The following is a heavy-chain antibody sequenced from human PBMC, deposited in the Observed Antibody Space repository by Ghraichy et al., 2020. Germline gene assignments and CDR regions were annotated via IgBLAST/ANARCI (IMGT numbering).Heavy chain of an antibody. CDR2: TYYRSKWYN. CDR1: GDSVSSNSAA. V-gene: IGHV6-1*01. J-gene: IGHJ4*02. CDR3: ARVRITMIVVDY. D-gene: IGHD3-22*01. Sequence: SQTLSLTCAISGDSVSSNSAAWNWIRQSPSRGLEWLGRTYYRSKWYNDYAVSVKSRITINPDTSKNQFSLKLSSVTAADTAVYYCARVRITMIVVDYWGQGTLVTVSS.